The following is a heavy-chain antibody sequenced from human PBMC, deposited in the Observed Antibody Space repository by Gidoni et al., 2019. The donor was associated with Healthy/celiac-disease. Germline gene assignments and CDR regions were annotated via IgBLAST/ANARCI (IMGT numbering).Heavy chain of an antibody. CDR3: ARENSYGYGVGPWALYYYYMDV. V-gene: IGHV1-69*06. Sequence: EVKKPGSSVKVSCKASGGTFSSYAISWVRQAPGQGLEWMGGIIPIFGTANYAQKFQGRVTITADKSTSTAYMELSSLGSEDTAVYSCARENSYGYGVGPWALYYYYMDVWGKGTTVTVSS. CDR2: IIPIFGTA. D-gene: IGHD5-18*01. CDR1: GGTFSSYA. J-gene: IGHJ6*03.